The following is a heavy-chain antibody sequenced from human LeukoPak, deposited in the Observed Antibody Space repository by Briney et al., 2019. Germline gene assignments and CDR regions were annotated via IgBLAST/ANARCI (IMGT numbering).Heavy chain of an antibody. CDR3: ARVGVGATGGAFDI. CDR1: GFTFSSYA. J-gene: IGHJ3*02. Sequence: SGGSLRLSCAASGFTFSSYAMHWVRQAPGKGLEYVSAISSNGGSTYYADSVKGKFTISRDNSKNTLYLQMGSLRAEDMAVYYCARVGVGATGGAFDIRGQGTMVTVSS. CDR2: ISSNGGST. V-gene: IGHV3-64*02. D-gene: IGHD3-3*01.